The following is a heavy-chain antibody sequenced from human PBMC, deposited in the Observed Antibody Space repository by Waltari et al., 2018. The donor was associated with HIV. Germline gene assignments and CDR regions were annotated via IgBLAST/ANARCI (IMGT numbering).Heavy chain of an antibody. J-gene: IGHJ5*02. Sequence: EVQLLESGGGLVQPGGSLRLSCSASGFYLSIYDMHWVRQAPGKGLEWVSGISGSGDNRYYADSVKGRFTISRDNSKNKVFLQMKSLRPEDTAFYYCTKDPVTAVGNINWFDPWGQGTLVTVSS. CDR3: TKDPVTAVGNINWFDP. V-gene: IGHV3-23*01. CDR1: GFYLSIYD. CDR2: ISGSGDNR. D-gene: IGHD6-13*01.